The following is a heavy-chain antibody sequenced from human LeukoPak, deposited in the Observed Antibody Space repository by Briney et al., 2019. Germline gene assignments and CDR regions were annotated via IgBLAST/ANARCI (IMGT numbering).Heavy chain of an antibody. D-gene: IGHD4/OR15-4a*01. CDR1: GFIFSSYS. CDR3: ARLGQRVPYFDY. CDR2: ISSNGGST. J-gene: IGHJ4*02. V-gene: IGHV3-64*01. Sequence: GGSLRLSCTASGFIFSSYSMHWVRQAPGQGLEFVSAISSNGGSTYYANSVKGRFTISRDTSKNTLYLQMGSLRNEDMAVYYCARLGQRVPYFDYWGQGTLVTVSS.